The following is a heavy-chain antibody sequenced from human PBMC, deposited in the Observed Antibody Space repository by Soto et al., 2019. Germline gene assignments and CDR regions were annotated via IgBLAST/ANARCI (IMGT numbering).Heavy chain of an antibody. J-gene: IGHJ4*02. CDR1: GFTVSSNY. CDR2: IYSVGST. V-gene: IGHV3-53*01. Sequence: EVQLVESGGGLIHPGGSLRLSCAASGFTVSSNYMSWVRQAPGKGLEWVSVIYSVGSTYYADSVKGRFTISRDNSKNTLYLQMNRLRAEDTAVYYCARGYYYDSSGSDFDYWGQGTLVTVSS. D-gene: IGHD3-22*01. CDR3: ARGYYYDSSGSDFDY.